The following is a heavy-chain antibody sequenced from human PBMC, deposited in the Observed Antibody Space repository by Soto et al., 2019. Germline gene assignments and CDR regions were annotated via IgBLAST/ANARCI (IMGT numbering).Heavy chain of an antibody. D-gene: IGHD6-6*01. CDR1: GYSFTSYW. CDR2: IDPSDSYT. Sequence: GESLKISCNGSGYSFTSYWISWVRQMPGKGLEWMGRIDPSDSYTNYSPSFQGHVTISADKSISTAYLQWSSLKASDTAMYYCASAIAARGYDAFDIWGQGTMVTVSS. V-gene: IGHV5-10-1*01. J-gene: IGHJ3*02. CDR3: ASAIAARGYDAFDI.